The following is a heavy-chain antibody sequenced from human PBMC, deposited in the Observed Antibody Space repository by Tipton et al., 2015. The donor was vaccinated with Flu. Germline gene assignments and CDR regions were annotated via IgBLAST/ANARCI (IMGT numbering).Heavy chain of an antibody. J-gene: IGHJ4*02. Sequence: AVSGFTFSSYWMSWVRQAPGKGLEWVANIKQDGSEKYYVDSVKGRFTISRDNAKNSLYLQMNSLRAEDTAVYYCARDISSGWLDYWGQGTLVTVSS. CDR1: GFTFSSYW. CDR3: ARDISSGWLDY. V-gene: IGHV3-7*01. CDR2: IKQDGSEK. D-gene: IGHD6-19*01.